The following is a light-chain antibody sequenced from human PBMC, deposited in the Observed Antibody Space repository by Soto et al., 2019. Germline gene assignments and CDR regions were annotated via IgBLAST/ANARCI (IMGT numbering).Light chain of an antibody. J-gene: IGLJ1*01. CDR3: SSYTSSSTLEV. V-gene: IGLV2-14*01. Sequence: QSVLTQPASVSGSPGQSITISCTGTSSDVGGYNYVSWYQQHPGKAPKLMIYEVSNRPSGVSNRFSGSKPGNTASLTISGLQAEDEADYYCSSYTSSSTLEVFGTGTKVTVL. CDR1: SSDVGGYNY. CDR2: EVS.